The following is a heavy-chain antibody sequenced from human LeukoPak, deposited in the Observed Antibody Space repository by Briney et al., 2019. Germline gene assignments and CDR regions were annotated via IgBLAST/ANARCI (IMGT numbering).Heavy chain of an antibody. CDR3: AKDASSWRGYYDY. J-gene: IGHJ4*02. CDR2: ISGSAGST. D-gene: IGHD6-13*01. V-gene: IGHV3-23*01. CDR1: GFIFSTYA. Sequence: TGGSLRLSCAASGFIFSTYALSWVRQAPGKGLEWVSTISGSAGSTNYADSVRGRFTISRDNSKNTLYLQMNSLRAEDTAVYYCAKDASSWRGYYDYWGQGTLVTVSS.